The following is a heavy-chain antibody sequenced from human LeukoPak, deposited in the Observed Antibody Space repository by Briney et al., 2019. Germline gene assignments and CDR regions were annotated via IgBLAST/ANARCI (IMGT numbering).Heavy chain of an antibody. J-gene: IGHJ3*02. CDR1: GYTFTGYY. Sequence: ASVKVSCKASGYTFTGYYMHWVRQAPGQGLEWMGWINPNSGGTNYAQKFQGRVTMTRDTSISTAYMELSRLRSDDTAVYYCAKIAPYYYDSSGPESSDAFDIWGQGTMVTVSS. D-gene: IGHD3-22*01. V-gene: IGHV1-2*02. CDR3: AKIAPYYYDSSGPESSDAFDI. CDR2: INPNSGGT.